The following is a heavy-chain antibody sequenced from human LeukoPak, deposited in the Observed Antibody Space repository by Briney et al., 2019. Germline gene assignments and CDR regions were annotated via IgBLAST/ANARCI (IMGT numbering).Heavy chain of an antibody. Sequence: GESLKISCQGSGYSFTSYYIAWLRQMPGKGLEWMGVIYPSDSSVTYSPSFQGQVTFSADKSISTAYLQWSSLKASDTVMYYCARLPRGGESGSYQGPGSWYFDLWGRGTLVTVSS. CDR3: ARLPRGGESGSYQGPGSWYFDL. CDR1: GYSFTSYY. D-gene: IGHD1-26*01. CDR2: IYPSDSSV. J-gene: IGHJ2*01. V-gene: IGHV5-51*01.